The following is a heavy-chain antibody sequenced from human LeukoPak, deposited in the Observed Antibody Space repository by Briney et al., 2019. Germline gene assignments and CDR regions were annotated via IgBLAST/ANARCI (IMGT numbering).Heavy chain of an antibody. V-gene: IGHV3-30*03. D-gene: IGHD3-10*01. CDR2: ISYDGSNK. Sequence: GGSLRLSCAASGFTFSSYGLHWVRQAPGKGLEWVADISYDGSNKHYADSVKGRFTVSRDNSKNTLYLQMNSLRAEDTAVYYCARDSRFGKLLIPYFDYWGQGTLVTVSS. CDR3: ARDSRFGKLLIPYFDY. J-gene: IGHJ4*02. CDR1: GFTFSSYG.